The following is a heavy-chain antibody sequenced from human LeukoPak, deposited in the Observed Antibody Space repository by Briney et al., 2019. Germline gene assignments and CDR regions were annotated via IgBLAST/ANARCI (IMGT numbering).Heavy chain of an antibody. D-gene: IGHD3-10*01. CDR2: IIPIFGTA. J-gene: IGHJ4*02. Sequence: SVKVSCKASGGTFSSYAISWVRQAPGQGLEWMGGIIPIFGTANYAQKFQGRVTITADESTSTAYMELSSLRSDDTAVYYCARGQANRLVWFGELLSNINPFDYWGQGSLVTVSS. CDR1: GGTFSSYA. V-gene: IGHV1-69*13. CDR3: ARGQANRLVWFGELLSNINPFDY.